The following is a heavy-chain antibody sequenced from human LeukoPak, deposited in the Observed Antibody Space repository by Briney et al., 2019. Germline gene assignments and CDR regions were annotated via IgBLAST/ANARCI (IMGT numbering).Heavy chain of an antibody. CDR2: IYPGDSDT. J-gene: IGHJ4*02. Sequence: RGESLKISCKASGYSFTSYWIGWVRQMPGKGLEWMGIIYPGDSDTRYSPSFQGQVTISADKSISTAYLQWSSLKASDTAMYYCARSIGSSSWYGDYWGQGTLVTVSS. CDR3: ARSIGSSSWYGDY. CDR1: GYSFTSYW. V-gene: IGHV5-51*01. D-gene: IGHD6-13*01.